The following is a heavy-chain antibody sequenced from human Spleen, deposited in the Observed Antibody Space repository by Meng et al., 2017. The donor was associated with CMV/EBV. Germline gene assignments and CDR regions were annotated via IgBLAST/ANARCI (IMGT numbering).Heavy chain of an antibody. J-gene: IGHJ4*02. D-gene: IGHD6-13*01. CDR2: MNPNSGNT. CDR3: ARDPQQLSGFDY. Sequence: CKASGYTVTSYDINWGRQATGQGLEWMGWMNPNSGNTGYAQKFQGRVTITRNTSISTAYMELSSLRSEDTAMYYCARDPQQLSGFDYWGQGTLVTVSS. CDR1: GYTVTSYD. V-gene: IGHV1-8*03.